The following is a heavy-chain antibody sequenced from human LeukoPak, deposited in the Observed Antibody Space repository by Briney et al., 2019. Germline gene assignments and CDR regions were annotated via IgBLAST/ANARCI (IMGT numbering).Heavy chain of an antibody. V-gene: IGHV4-34*01. J-gene: IGHJ6*03. CDR3: ARPGIRDCFYYMDV. D-gene: IGHD3-3*02. CDR1: GDSFSWHY. CDR2: INQRGTT. Sequence: SETLSLTCAVYGDSFSWHYWSWIRQPPGKGMEWIGEINQRGTTIYNPSLKSRLTISMDTSRNQYFLNLDSVTAADTAIYYCARPGIRDCFYYMDVWGEGTPVTVSS.